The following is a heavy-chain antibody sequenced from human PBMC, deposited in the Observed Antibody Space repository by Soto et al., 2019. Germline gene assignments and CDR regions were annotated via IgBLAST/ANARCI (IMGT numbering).Heavy chain of an antibody. CDR1: GFTFSSYG. V-gene: IGHV3-48*02. J-gene: IGHJ5*02. CDR3: ARVSRYSGYVWLNP. Sequence: PGGSLRLSCAASGFTFSSYGMNWVRQAPGKGLEWVSYISSSSSTIYYADSVKGRFTISRDNAKNSLYLQMNSLRDEDTAVYYCARVSRYSGYVWLNPWGQGTLVTVSS. CDR2: ISSSSSTI. D-gene: IGHD5-12*01.